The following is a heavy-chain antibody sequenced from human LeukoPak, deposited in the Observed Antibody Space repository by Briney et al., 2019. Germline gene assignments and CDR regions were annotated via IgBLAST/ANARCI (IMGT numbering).Heavy chain of an antibody. D-gene: IGHD2-2*01. CDR3: ARRPLHCSSTSCYYFDY. CDR2: ISYDGSNK. V-gene: IGHV3-30-3*01. CDR1: EFTFSSYA. J-gene: IGHJ4*02. Sequence: PGGSLRLSCAASEFTFSSYAMHWVRQAPGKGLEWVAVISYDGSNKYYADSVKGRFTISRDNSKNTLYLQMNSLRAEDTAVYYCARRPLHCSSTSCYYFDYWGQGTLVTVSS.